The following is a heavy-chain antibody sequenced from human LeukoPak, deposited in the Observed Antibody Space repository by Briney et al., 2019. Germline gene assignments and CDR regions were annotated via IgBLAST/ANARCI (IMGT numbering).Heavy chain of an antibody. Sequence: GESLRLSCAASGFTFSSYAMSWVRQAPGKGLEWVSAISGSGGSTYYADSVKGRFTISRDNSKNTLYLQMNSLRAEDTAVYYCANSGWFGESDTYYYGMDVWGQGTTVTVSS. D-gene: IGHD3-10*01. CDR2: ISGSGGST. J-gene: IGHJ6*02. CDR3: ANSGWFGESDTYYYGMDV. V-gene: IGHV3-23*01. CDR1: GFTFSSYA.